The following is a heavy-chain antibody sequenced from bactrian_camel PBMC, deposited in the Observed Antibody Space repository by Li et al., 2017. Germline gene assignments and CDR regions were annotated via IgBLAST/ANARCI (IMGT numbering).Heavy chain of an antibody. D-gene: IGHD6*01. V-gene: IGHV3S63*01. CDR3: AAPLGYGGKCVFSTRLDFNH. J-gene: IGHJ4*01. Sequence: HVQLVESGGGSVQAGGSLRLSCATSGFSFGYWCMGWFRQFPGAEREGVAMIDSDGSTKYIDSVKGRFTISQDKAKNTVYLQMNNLKPEDTAMYYCAAPLGYGGKCVFSTRLDFNHWGQGTQVTVS. CDR1: GFSFGYWC. CDR2: MIDSDGST.